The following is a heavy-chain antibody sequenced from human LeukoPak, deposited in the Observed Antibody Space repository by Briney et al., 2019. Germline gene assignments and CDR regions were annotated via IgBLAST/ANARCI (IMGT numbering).Heavy chain of an antibody. V-gene: IGHV1-8*01. J-gene: IGHJ4*02. Sequence: GASVKVSCKASGYTFTSYDINWVRQATGQGLEWMGWMNPNSGNTGYAQKFQGRVTMTRDPSISTAYMELGSLRSEDTAVYYCARGLGVPGVYPDLRFWGQGTLVTVSS. D-gene: IGHD2-2*01. CDR3: ARGLGVPGVYPDLRF. CDR1: GYTFTSYD. CDR2: MNPNSGNT.